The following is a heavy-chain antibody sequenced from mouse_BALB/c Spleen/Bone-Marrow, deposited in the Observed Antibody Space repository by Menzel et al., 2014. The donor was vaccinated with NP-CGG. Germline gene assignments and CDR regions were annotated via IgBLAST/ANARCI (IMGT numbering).Heavy chain of an antibody. CDR1: GFTFSSYG. D-gene: IGHD3-3*01. J-gene: IGHJ4*01. Sequence: EVQLVESGGDLVKPGGSLKLSCAASGFTFSSYGMPWVRQTPDKRLEWVATISSGGSYTYYPDSVKGRFTISRDNAKNTLYLQMSSLKSEDTAMYYCARHRDAMDYWGQGSSVTGSS. CDR2: ISSGGSYT. V-gene: IGHV5-6*01. CDR3: ARHRDAMDY.